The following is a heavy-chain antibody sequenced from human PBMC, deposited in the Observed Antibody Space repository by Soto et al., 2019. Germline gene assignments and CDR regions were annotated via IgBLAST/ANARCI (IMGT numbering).Heavy chain of an antibody. CDR1: GGTYTKHS. D-gene: IGHD1-26*01. J-gene: IGHJ3*01. Sequence: GALVNAACKSSGGTYTKHSISWVRQAPGQGLEWMGGIIPVLGATNYEEKFQGMVTISADKSTDTTYMELSSLTYEDTAVYYCAKYSGNYPDAFDVWGQGTLVTVSS. CDR3: AKYSGNYPDAFDV. V-gene: IGHV1-69*10. CDR2: IIPVLGAT.